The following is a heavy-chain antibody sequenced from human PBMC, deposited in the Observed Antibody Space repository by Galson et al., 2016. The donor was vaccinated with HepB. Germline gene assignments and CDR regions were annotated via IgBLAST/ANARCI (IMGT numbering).Heavy chain of an antibody. Sequence: SLRLSCAASGFTFDDRAMHWVRQAPGKGLEWVSGISSNSDTVAYADSVRGRFTVSRENDQNSLYLQVNRLGPEDTAFYFCAKDVFPGLVHGSGSYSYEGHHVFENGGQGVLVTVSS. D-gene: IGHD3-10*01. CDR1: GFTFDDRA. CDR2: ISSNSDTV. J-gene: IGHJ4*02. CDR3: AKDVFPGLVHGSGSYSYEGHHVFEN. V-gene: IGHV3-9*01.